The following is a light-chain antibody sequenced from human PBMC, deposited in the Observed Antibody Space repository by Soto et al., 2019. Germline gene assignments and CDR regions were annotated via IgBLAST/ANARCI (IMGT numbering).Light chain of an antibody. Sequence: QSALTQPRSVSGSPGQSVTISCTGTSSDVGGYNYVSWYQQHPGKAPKLMIYDVSKRPSGVPDRFSGSKSGNTASLTISGLQAEDEDDYYCCSYEGSYVFGGGTKLTVL. J-gene: IGLJ3*02. CDR3: CSYEGSYV. V-gene: IGLV2-11*01. CDR1: SSDVGGYNY. CDR2: DVS.